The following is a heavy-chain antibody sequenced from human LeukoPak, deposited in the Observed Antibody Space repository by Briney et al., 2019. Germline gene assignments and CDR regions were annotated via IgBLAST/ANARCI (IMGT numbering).Heavy chain of an antibody. CDR2: IKQDGSEK. V-gene: IGHV3-7*01. Sequence: GGSLRLSCAASGFTFSSYWMSWVRQAPEKGLEWVANIKQDGSEKYYVDSVKGRFTISRDNAKNSLYLQMNSLRAEDTAVYYCARDGCSSTSCLDYYYYGMDVWGQGTTVTVSS. CDR1: GFTFSSYW. CDR3: ARDGCSSTSCLDYYYYGMDV. J-gene: IGHJ6*02. D-gene: IGHD2-2*01.